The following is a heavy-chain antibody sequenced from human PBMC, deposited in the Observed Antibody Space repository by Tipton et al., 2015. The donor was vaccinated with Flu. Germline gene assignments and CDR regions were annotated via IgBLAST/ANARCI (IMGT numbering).Heavy chain of an antibody. CDR1: GYSISSGYY. Sequence: LRLSCAVSGYSISSGYYWGWIRQPPGKGLEWIGSIYHSGSTYYNPSLKSRVTISVDTSKNQFSLKLSSVTVADTAVYYCARQLSVGATSGFDYWGQGTLVTVSS. CDR3: ARQLSVGATSGFDY. J-gene: IGHJ4*02. V-gene: IGHV4-38-2*01. CDR2: IYHSGST. D-gene: IGHD1-26*01.